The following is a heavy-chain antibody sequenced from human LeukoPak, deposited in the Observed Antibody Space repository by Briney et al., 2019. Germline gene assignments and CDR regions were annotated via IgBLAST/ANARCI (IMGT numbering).Heavy chain of an antibody. CDR1: GYTFTGYY. CDR3: ARFFAQKNSSSSWGYYFDY. D-gene: IGHD6-6*01. CDR2: INPNSGGT. J-gene: IGHJ4*02. Sequence: ASVKVSCKASGYTFTGYYMHWVRQAPGQGLEWMGRINPNSGGTNYAQKFQGRVTMTGDKSISTAYMELSRLRSDDTAVYYCARFFAQKNSSSSWGYYFDYWGQGTLVTVSS. V-gene: IGHV1-2*06.